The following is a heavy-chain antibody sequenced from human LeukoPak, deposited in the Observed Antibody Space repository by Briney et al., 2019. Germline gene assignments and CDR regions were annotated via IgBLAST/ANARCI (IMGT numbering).Heavy chain of an antibody. Sequence: SVKVSCKASGGTFSSYAIGWVRQAPGQGLEWMGGIIPIFGTANYAQKFQGRVTITADESTSTVYMELSSLRSEDTAVYYCARVEHCSGGSCYSNWFDPWGQGTLVTVSS. D-gene: IGHD2-15*01. V-gene: IGHV1-69*13. CDR1: GGTFSSYA. CDR2: IIPIFGTA. CDR3: ARVEHCSGGSCYSNWFDP. J-gene: IGHJ5*02.